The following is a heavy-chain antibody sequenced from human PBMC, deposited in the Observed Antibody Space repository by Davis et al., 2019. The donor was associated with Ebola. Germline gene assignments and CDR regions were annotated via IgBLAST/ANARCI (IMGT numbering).Heavy chain of an antibody. CDR3: ARDVVSDTAMVIYYYYGMDV. CDR2: ISYDGSNK. Sequence: GESPKISCAASGFTFSSYAMHWVRQAPGKGLEWVAVISYDGSNKYYADSVKGRFTISRDNSKNTLYLQMNSLRAEDTAVYYCARDVVSDTAMVIYYYYGMDVWGQGTTVTVSS. D-gene: IGHD5-18*01. CDR1: GFTFSSYA. V-gene: IGHV3-30-3*01. J-gene: IGHJ6*02.